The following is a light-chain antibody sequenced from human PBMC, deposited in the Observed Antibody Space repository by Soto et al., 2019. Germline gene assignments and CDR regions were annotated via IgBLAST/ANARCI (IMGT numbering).Light chain of an antibody. J-gene: IGKJ4*01. Sequence: DIQMTQSPSSLSASIGYRVTITCRASQSISSYLNWYQQKPGKAPKLLIYAASTLQSGVPSRFSGSGSGTEFTLTISSLQPEDFATYYCQQLNSYPLTFGGGTKV. CDR3: QQLNSYPLT. CDR2: AAS. CDR1: QSISSY. V-gene: IGKV1-9*01.